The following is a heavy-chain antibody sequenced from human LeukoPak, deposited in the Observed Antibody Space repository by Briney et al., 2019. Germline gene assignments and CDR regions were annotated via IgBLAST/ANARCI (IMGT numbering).Heavy chain of an antibody. Sequence: GRSLRLSCAASGFTFDDYAMHWVRQAPGKGLEWVSGISWKSGSIGYADSVKGRFTISRDNAKNSLYLQMNSLRAEDTALYYCAKDRSDYGLGSSGFDYWGQGTLVTVSS. J-gene: IGHJ4*02. CDR2: ISWKSGSI. CDR1: GFTFDDYA. CDR3: AKDRSDYGLGSSGFDY. V-gene: IGHV3-9*01. D-gene: IGHD3-10*01.